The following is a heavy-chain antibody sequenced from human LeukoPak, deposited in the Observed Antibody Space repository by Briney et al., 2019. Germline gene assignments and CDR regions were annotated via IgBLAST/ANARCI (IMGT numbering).Heavy chain of an antibody. D-gene: IGHD2-15*01. CDR2: ISNNGGYT. Sequence: GGSLRLSCAASGFTFSNSAMSWVRQAPGKGLEWVSAISNNGGYTYYADSVQGRFTISRDNSKSTLCLQMNSLRAEDTAVYYCAKQLGYCSDGSCYFPYWGQGTLVTVSS. CDR3: AKQLGYCSDGSCYFPY. V-gene: IGHV3-23*01. CDR1: GFTFSNSA. J-gene: IGHJ4*02.